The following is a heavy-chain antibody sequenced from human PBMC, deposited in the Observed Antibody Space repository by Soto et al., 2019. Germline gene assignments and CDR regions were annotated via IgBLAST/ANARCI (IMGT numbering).Heavy chain of an antibody. CDR3: AKETYYSASRGSGVLDY. J-gene: IGHJ4*02. V-gene: IGHV3-30*18. D-gene: IGHD3-22*01. CDR2: ISLDGSKK. Sequence: WSLRLSCAASGLTFSSYGMHWVRQAPGKGLEWVAVISLDGSKKYYADSVKGRFTISRDDSKNTLYLQMNSLRAEDTAVYYCAKETYYSASRGSGVLDYWGQGTLVTVSS. CDR1: GLTFSSYG.